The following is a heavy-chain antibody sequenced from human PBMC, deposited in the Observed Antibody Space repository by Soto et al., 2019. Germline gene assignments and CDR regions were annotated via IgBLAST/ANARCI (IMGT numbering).Heavy chain of an antibody. CDR2: ISAYTGNT. Sequence: QVQLVQSGAEVKKPGASVKVSCKASGYSFTSYGISWVRQAPGQGLEWMGWISAYTGNTNYAQKLQGRVTMTTDTATSTHNTRLRSVRCGDTAVYYCTGGNGFGESDVWCQGTTVTVSS. D-gene: IGHD3-10*01. CDR3: TGGNGFGESDV. CDR1: GYSFTSYG. J-gene: IGHJ6*02. V-gene: IGHV1-18*01.